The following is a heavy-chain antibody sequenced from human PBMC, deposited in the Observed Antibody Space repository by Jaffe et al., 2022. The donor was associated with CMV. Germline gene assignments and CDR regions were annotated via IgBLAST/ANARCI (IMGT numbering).Heavy chain of an antibody. D-gene: IGHD6-13*01. CDR3: AEGSSWYKSGYYYYGMDV. CDR2: IIPIFGTA. CDR1: GGTFSSYA. J-gene: IGHJ6*02. V-gene: IGHV1-69*01. Sequence: QVQLVQSGAEVKKPGSSVKVSCKASGGTFSSYAISWVRQAPGQGLEWMGGIIPIFGTANYAQKFQGRVTITADESTSTAYMELSSLRSEDTAVYYCAEGSSWYKSGYYYYGMDVWGQGTTVTVSS.